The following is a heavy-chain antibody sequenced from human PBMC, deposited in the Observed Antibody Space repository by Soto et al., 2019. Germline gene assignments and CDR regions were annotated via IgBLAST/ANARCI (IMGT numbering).Heavy chain of an antibody. V-gene: IGHV3-11*01. D-gene: IGHD6-19*01. CDR2: ISSREVTI. CDR3: ARVSASGWHVNGRDYFDS. Sequence: QVQLVESGGGLVKPGRSLRLSCAASGCTFSNYYMDWIRQAPGKGLECLSYISSREVTIYYADSVKGRFTISRDNTKNSLYLQMSSLRDEDTGVYYCARVSASGWHVNGRDYFDSWGQGTLVTVSS. J-gene: IGHJ4*02. CDR1: GCTFSNYY.